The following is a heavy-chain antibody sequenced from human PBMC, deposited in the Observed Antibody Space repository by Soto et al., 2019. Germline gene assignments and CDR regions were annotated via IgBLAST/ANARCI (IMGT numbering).Heavy chain of an antibody. V-gene: IGHV5-10-1*01. D-gene: IGHD5-12*01. CDR2: IDPSDSYT. Sequence: GESLKISCKVSRYSFTNYWISWLRQMPGKGLEWMGKIDPSDSYTKYSPSFQGHVTISADKSISTAYLQWSSLKASDTAMYYCARGHSAYDSGVEYWGQGTLVSVSS. CDR3: ARGHSAYDSGVEY. CDR1: RYSFTNYW. J-gene: IGHJ4*02.